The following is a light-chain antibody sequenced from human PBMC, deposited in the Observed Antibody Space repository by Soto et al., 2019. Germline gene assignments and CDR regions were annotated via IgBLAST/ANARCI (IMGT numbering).Light chain of an antibody. CDR1: SSDVGGYDF. CDR2: DVS. J-gene: IGLJ1*01. Sequence: QSALTQPPSASGSPGQSVTISCTGTSSDVGGYDFVAWHQQHPGKAPRLMIYDVSKRPSGVPDRFSGSKSGYTASLTVSGLQAEDEAEYFCFSFTTTSTHVFGTGTKVTVL. CDR3: FSFTTTSTHV. V-gene: IGLV2-8*01.